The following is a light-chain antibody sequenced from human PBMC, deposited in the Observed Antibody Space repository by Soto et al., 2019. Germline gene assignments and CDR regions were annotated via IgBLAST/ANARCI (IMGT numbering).Light chain of an antibody. Sequence: ETVMTQSPATLSVSPGDRVTLSCRASQSIGTNLLWFQQSPGQPPRLLISGASDRVAGVPDRFSGSGSGTDFTHTISGLQSEDCAVYYCHQYAGWPRTFGQGTKLEIK. V-gene: IGKV3-15*01. CDR2: GAS. J-gene: IGKJ2*01. CDR1: QSIGTN. CDR3: HQYAGWPRT.